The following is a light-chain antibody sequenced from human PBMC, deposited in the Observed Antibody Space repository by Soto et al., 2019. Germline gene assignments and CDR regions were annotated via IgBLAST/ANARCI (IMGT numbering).Light chain of an antibody. CDR1: QGISSY. CDR3: QQYYSYLSIT. J-gene: IGKJ5*01. V-gene: IGKV1-8*01. CDR2: AAS. Sequence: AIRMTQSPSSLSASTGDRVTITCRASQGISSYLAWYQQKPGKAPKLLIYAASTLQSGGPSRFSGSGSGTDFTLTISCLQSEDFATYYCQQYYSYLSITFGQGTRLEIK.